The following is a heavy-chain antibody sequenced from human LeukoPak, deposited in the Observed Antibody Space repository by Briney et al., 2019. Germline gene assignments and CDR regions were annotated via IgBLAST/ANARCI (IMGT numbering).Heavy chain of an antibody. CDR2: IYYSGST. CDR3: ARDPSLGYRYFDL. D-gene: IGHD1-26*01. J-gene: IGHJ2*01. CDR1: GGSVGSYS. Sequence: QVQLQESGPGLVKPSETLALTCLVSGGSVGSYSWSWIRQPPGQGLGWIGYIYYSGSTNYNPSLKSRVTISIDTSKNQFSLNLTSVTAADTAVYYCARDPSLGYRYFDLWGRGTLVTVSS. V-gene: IGHV4-59*02.